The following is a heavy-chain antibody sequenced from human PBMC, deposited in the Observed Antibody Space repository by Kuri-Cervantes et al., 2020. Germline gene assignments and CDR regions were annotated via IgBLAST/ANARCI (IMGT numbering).Heavy chain of an antibody. V-gene: IGHV3-11*01. CDR2: ISSSGSTI. J-gene: IGHJ6*02. Sequence: GESLKISCAASGFTFSDYYMSWIRQAPGKGLEWVSYISSSGSTIYYADSVKGRFTISRDNAKNSLYLQMNSLRAEDTAVYYCARVQVDIVATIYYYYYYGMDVWGQGTTVTVSS. CDR3: ARVQVDIVATIYYYYYYGMDV. CDR1: GFTFSDYY. D-gene: IGHD5-12*01.